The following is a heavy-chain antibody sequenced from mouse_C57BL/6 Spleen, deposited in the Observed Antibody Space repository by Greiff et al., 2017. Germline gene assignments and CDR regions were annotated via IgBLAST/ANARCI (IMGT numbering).Heavy chain of an antibody. J-gene: IGHJ4*01. Sequence: VQLKESGPELVKPGASVKISCKASGYAFSSSWMNWVKQRPGKGLEWIGRIYPGDGDTNYNGKFKGKATLTADKSSSTAYMQLSSLTSEDSAVYCCAGRRYLGGNYAMDDWGQGTSVTVYS. CDR3: AGRRYLGGNYAMDD. V-gene: IGHV1-82*01. CDR1: GYAFSSSW. D-gene: IGHD3-1*01. CDR2: IYPGDGDT.